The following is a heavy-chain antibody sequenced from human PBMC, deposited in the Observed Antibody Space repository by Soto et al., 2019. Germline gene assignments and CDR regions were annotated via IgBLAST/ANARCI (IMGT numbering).Heavy chain of an antibody. CDR1: GFIFSTYG. D-gene: IGHD1-26*01. CDR3: TKEYIVGTTWGYFES. Sequence: VQLVESGGGVVQPGGSLRLCCAASGFIFSTYGMHWVRQVPGKGLEWVAHISYDGSNEHYADSVKGRFTVSRDNAKNTLSLQLTSLRSEDTAVYYCTKEYIVGTTWGYFESWGQGTLVTVSS. CDR2: ISYDGSNE. J-gene: IGHJ4*02. V-gene: IGHV3-30*18.